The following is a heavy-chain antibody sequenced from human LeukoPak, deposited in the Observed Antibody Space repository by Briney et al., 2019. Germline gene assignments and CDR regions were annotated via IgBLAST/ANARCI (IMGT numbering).Heavy chain of an antibody. V-gene: IGHV1-69*05. CDR2: IIPIFGTA. D-gene: IGHD3-3*01. CDR3: ARSPTDFWSGYRPEYYYYYYMDV. Sequence: SVKVSCKASGGTFSSYAISWVRQAPGQGLEWMGGIIPIFGTANYAQKFQGRVTITTDESTSTAYMELSSLRSEDTAVYYSARSPTDFWSGYRPEYYYYYYMDVWGKGTTVTVSS. CDR1: GGTFSSYA. J-gene: IGHJ6*03.